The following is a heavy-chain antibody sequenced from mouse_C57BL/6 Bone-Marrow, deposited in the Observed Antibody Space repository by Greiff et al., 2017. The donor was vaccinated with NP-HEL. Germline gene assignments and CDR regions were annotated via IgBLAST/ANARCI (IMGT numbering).Heavy chain of an antibody. Sequence: DVQLVESGGGLVQPGGSLKLSCAASGFTFSDYYMYWVRHTPEKRLEWVAYISNGGGSTYYPDTVKGRFTISRDNAKNTLYLQMSRLKSEDTAMYYCARDPYGSSHWYFDVWGTGTTVTVSS. CDR3: ARDPYGSSHWYFDV. CDR1: GFTFSDYY. V-gene: IGHV5-12*01. D-gene: IGHD1-1*01. J-gene: IGHJ1*03. CDR2: ISNGGGST.